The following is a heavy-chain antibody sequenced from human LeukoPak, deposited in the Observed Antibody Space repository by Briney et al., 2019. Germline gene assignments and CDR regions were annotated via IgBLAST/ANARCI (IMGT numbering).Heavy chain of an antibody. J-gene: IGHJ4*02. D-gene: IGHD1-26*01. CDR3: AKDVGKWESLHFFDY. V-gene: IGHV3-23*01. CDR2: IRGSGAST. Sequence: GGSLRLSCLPSGFTLSTNAMSWVRQAPGKGLEWISGIRGSGASTYYADSVKGRFTISRGDSRNTLYLQMNSLRGDDTAVYYCAKDVGKWESLHFFDYWGQGTLVTVSS. CDR1: GFTLSTNA.